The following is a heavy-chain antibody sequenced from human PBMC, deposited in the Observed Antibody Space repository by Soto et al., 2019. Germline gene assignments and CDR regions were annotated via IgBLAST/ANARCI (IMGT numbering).Heavy chain of an antibody. Sequence: SDNLYLTCTFSGGSISSCGHYWGWGRQPPGKGLEWIGTIHYSGDAYYNPSLKSRVSISVDTSKSQFSLKLNSVTAADTALYYCSRHYCSGGSCYYYGMDVWGQGTTVT. CDR3: SRHYCSGGSCYYYGMDV. CDR2: IHYSGDA. D-gene: IGHD2-15*01. J-gene: IGHJ6*02. CDR1: GGSISSCGHY. V-gene: IGHV4-39*01.